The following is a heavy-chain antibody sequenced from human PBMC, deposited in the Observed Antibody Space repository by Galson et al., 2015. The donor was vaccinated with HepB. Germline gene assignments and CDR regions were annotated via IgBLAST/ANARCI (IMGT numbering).Heavy chain of an antibody. CDR2: ISSSSSYI. CDR3: ARGTGPGYDILTGYRKYGMDV. J-gene: IGHJ6*02. D-gene: IGHD3-9*01. V-gene: IGHV3-21*01. Sequence: SLRLSCAASGFTFSSYSMNWVRQAPGKGLEWVSSISSSSSYIYYADSVKGRFTISRDNAKNSLYLQMNSLRAEGTAVYYCARGTGPGYDILTGYRKYGMDVWGQGTTVTVSS. CDR1: GFTFSSYS.